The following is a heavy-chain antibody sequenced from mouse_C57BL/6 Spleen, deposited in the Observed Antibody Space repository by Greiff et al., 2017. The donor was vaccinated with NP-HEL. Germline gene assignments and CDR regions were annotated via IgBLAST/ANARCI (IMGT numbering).Heavy chain of an antibody. CDR1: GYAFSSSW. CDR3: IYYDYDGDVSLDY. Sequence: VQLQQSGPELVKPGASVKISCKASGYAFSSSWMNWVKQRPGKGLEWIGRIYPGDGDTNYNGKFKGKATLTADKSSSTAYMQLSSLTSEDSAVYCCIYYDYDGDVSLDYWGQGTTLTVSS. J-gene: IGHJ2*01. D-gene: IGHD2-4*01. V-gene: IGHV1-82*01. CDR2: IYPGDGDT.